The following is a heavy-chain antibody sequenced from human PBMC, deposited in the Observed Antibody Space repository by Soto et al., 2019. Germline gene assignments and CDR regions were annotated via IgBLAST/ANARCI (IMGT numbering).Heavy chain of an antibody. V-gene: IGHV5-10-1*01. CDR1: GYSFTSYW. CDR2: IDPSDSYT. CDR3: ARANRYYYGMDV. J-gene: IGHJ6*02. Sequence: GESLKISCNGSGYSFTSYWISWVRQMPGKGLEWMGRIDPSDSYTNYSPSFQGHVTISADKSISTAYLQWSSLKASDTAMYYCARANRYYYGMDVWGQGTTVTVSS.